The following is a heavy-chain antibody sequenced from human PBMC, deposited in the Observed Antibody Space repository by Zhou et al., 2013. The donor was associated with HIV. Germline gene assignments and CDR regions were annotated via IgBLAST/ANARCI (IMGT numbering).Heavy chain of an antibody. Sequence: QVQLVQSGAEVKKPGSSVKVSCKASGGTFSSDVISWVRQAPGQGLEWMGGIIPIFGTANFAQKFQGRVTITTDESTRTAYMELSSLRSEDTAVYYCASRGDYEALDIWGQGTLVTVSS. CDR1: GGTFSSDV. D-gene: IGHD4-17*01. V-gene: IGHV1-69*05. J-gene: IGHJ3*02. CDR2: IIPIFGTA. CDR3: ASRGDYEALDI.